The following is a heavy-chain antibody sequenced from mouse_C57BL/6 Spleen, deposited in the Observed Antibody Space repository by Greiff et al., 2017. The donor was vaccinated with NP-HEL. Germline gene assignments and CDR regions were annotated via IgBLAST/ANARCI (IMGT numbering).Heavy chain of an antibody. V-gene: IGHV5-17*01. Sequence: EVQGVESGGGLVKPGGSLKLSCAASGFTFSDYGMHWVRQAPEKGLEWVAYISSGSSTIYYADTVKGRFTISRDNAKNTLFLQMTSLRSEDTAMYYCARGPYYGSSYGGYFDVWGTRTTVTVSS. J-gene: IGHJ1*03. D-gene: IGHD1-1*01. CDR3: ARGPYYGSSYGGYFDV. CDR2: ISSGSSTI. CDR1: GFTFSDYG.